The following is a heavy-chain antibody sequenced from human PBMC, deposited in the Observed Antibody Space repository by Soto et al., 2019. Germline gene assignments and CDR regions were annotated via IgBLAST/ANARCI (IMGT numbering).Heavy chain of an antibody. D-gene: IGHD3-3*01. CDR1: GGSISSGGYS. CDR2: IYHSGST. J-gene: IGHJ5*02. V-gene: IGHV4-30-2*01. Sequence: QLQLQESGSGLVKPSQTLSLTCAVSGGSISSGGYSWSWIRQPPGKGLEWIGYIYHSGSTYYNPSLKSRVTISVDRSKNQCSLKLSSVTAADTAVYYCARGDYDFWSGYGGNWFDPWGQGTLVTVSS. CDR3: ARGDYDFWSGYGGNWFDP.